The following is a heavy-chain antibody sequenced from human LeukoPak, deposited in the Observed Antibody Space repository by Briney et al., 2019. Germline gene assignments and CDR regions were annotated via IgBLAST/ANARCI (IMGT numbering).Heavy chain of an antibody. Sequence: PGGSLRLSCAASGFTFSNHWMHWVRQAPGKGLVWVSRINSDMSSTNYADSVKGRFTISRDNAKNTLYLQMNSLRAEDTAVYYCARDVAVSGNYFDYWGQGTLVTVSS. J-gene: IGHJ4*02. CDR3: ARDVAVSGNYFDY. V-gene: IGHV3-74*01. D-gene: IGHD6-19*01. CDR1: GFTFSNHW. CDR2: INSDMSST.